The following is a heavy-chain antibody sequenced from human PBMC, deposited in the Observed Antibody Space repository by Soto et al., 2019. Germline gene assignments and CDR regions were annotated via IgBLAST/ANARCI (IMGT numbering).Heavy chain of an antibody. CDR1: GLPFSTSA. J-gene: IGHJ6*02. D-gene: IGHD1-26*01. V-gene: IGHV3-23*01. CDR3: GKYSGSYPVYNGMTV. Sequence: GGSLRLSCVASGLPFSTSAMNWVRQAPGKGLEWVSIISATSDAAYYAESVKGRFTSSRDNSKNTLYLQMNSLRPEDTAVYYCGKYSGSYPVYNGMTVWGQGTTVTVS. CDR2: ISATSDAA.